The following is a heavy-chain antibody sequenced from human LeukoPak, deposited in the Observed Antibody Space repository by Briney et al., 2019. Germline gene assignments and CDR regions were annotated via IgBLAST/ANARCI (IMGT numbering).Heavy chain of an antibody. V-gene: IGHV1-46*01. D-gene: IGHD4-11*01. Sequence: ASVKVSCKASGYTFTGYYMRWVRQAPGQGLEWMGIINPSGGSTSYAQKFQGRVTMTRDMSTSTVYMELSSLRSEDTAVYYCARGPNSNYFDYWGQGTLVTVSS. CDR3: ARGPNSNYFDY. CDR1: GYTFTGYY. J-gene: IGHJ4*02. CDR2: INPSGGST.